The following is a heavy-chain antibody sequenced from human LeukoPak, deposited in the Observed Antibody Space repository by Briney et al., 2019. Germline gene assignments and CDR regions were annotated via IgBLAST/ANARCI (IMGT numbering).Heavy chain of an antibody. CDR3: VRHPFQYPFDH. CDR2: IYHSGHT. D-gene: IGHD2/OR15-2a*01. CDR1: GGSISSSSYY. V-gene: IGHV4-61*05. J-gene: IGHJ5*02. Sequence: PSETLSLTCTVSGGSISSSSYYWSWIRQSPGKGLEWIGYIYHSGHTMSNPSLKSRVSLSLDTSNNQFSLKLSSVTAADTAVYYCVRHPFQYPFDHWGQGTVVSVSS.